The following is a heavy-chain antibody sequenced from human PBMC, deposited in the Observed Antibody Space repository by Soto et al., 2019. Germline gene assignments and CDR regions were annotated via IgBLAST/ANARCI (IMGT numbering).Heavy chain of an antibody. D-gene: IGHD3-3*01. V-gene: IGHV4-31*03. CDR3: ARWWSGSRQGFDP. Sequence: QVQLQESGPGLVKPSQTLSLTCTVSGGSISSGDYYWSWIRQHPGKGLEWIGYIYYSGSTYYNTSLQSRVTISVDTSKNQFSLKLSSVTAADTAVYYCARWWSGSRQGFDPWGQGTLVTVSS. CDR1: GGSISSGDYY. J-gene: IGHJ5*02. CDR2: IYYSGST.